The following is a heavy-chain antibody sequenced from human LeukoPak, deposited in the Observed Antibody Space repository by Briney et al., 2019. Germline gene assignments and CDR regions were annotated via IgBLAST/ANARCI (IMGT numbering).Heavy chain of an antibody. J-gene: IGHJ4*02. V-gene: IGHV1-46*01. D-gene: IGHD1-26*01. CDR1: GYTFTSYY. CDR3: ARSGVVGATIDRFDY. CDR2: INPSGGST. Sequence: ASAKVSCKASGYTFTSYYMHWVRQAPGQGLEWMGIINPSGGSTSYAQKFQGRVTMTRDTSTSTVYMELSSLRSEDTAVYYCARSGVVGATIDRFDYWGQGTLVTVSS.